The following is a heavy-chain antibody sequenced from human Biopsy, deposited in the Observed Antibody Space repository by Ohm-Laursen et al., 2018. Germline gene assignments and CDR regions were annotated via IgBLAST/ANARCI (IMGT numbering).Heavy chain of an antibody. CDR2: VNPNSGNT. V-gene: IGHV1-8*02. D-gene: IGHD6-13*01. Sequence: GASVKVSCNASGYTFTTYAISWVRQAPGQGPEWMGWVNPNSGNTGYAQKFQGRVAMTRSTSISTAYMELSSLTSEDTAVYYCAREPFGQQLGPFDYWGQGALVIVSS. J-gene: IGHJ4*02. CDR1: GYTFTTYA. CDR3: AREPFGQQLGPFDY.